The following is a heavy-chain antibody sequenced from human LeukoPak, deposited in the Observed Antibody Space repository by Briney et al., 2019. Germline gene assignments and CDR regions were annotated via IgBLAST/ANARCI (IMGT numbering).Heavy chain of an antibody. J-gene: IGHJ5*02. Sequence: GGSLXLSCAASGFTFSSYGMHWVRQAPGKGLEWVAVISYDGSNKYYADSVKGRFIISRDNSKNKLYLQMNSLRAEDTAVYYCAKAPRSGYYAWGQGTLVTVSS. D-gene: IGHD3-22*01. V-gene: IGHV3-30*18. CDR1: GFTFSSYG. CDR3: AKAPRSGYYA. CDR2: ISYDGSNK.